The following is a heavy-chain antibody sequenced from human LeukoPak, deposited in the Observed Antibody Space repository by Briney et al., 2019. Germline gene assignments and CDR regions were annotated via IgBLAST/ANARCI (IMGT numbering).Heavy chain of an antibody. Sequence: GGSLRLSCAASGFTFSNYWMSWVRQAPGKGLEWVANMKHDGSDKYYLDSVKGRFTISRDNAKNSLYLQMNSLRAEDTAVYYCARVGWELLHRDAFDIWGQGTMVTVSS. D-gene: IGHD1-26*01. CDR1: GFTFSNYW. CDR3: ARVGWELLHRDAFDI. V-gene: IGHV3-7*01. CDR2: MKHDGSDK. J-gene: IGHJ3*02.